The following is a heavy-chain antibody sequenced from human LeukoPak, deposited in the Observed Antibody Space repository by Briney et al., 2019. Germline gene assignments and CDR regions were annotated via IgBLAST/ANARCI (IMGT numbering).Heavy chain of an antibody. CDR3: ARDLGPE. Sequence: SETLSLTCTVSGGSVSSGSYYWSWIRQPPGKGLEWIGYIYYSGSTNYNPSLKNRVTISVDTSKNQFSLKLSSVTAADTAVYYCARDLGPEWGQGTLVTVSS. V-gene: IGHV4-61*01. CDR2: IYYSGST. CDR1: GGSVSSGSYY. D-gene: IGHD7-27*01. J-gene: IGHJ4*02.